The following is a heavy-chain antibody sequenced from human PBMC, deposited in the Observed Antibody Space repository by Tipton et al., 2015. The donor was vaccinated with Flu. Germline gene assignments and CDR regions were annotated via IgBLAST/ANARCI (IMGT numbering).Heavy chain of an antibody. D-gene: IGHD4/OR15-4a*01. V-gene: IGHV3-48*03. CDR3: ARGPMVGTSRFDY. CDR2: ITSSGSSR. Sequence: VQLVQSGGGLIQPGGSLRLSCAASGFTFRSFEMNWVRQGPGKGLEWISYITSSGSSRFHADSVKGRFTISRDNAKDSLYLQMNSLRVEDTAVYYCARGPMVGTSRFDYWGQGTLVTVSS. J-gene: IGHJ4*02. CDR1: GFTFRSFE.